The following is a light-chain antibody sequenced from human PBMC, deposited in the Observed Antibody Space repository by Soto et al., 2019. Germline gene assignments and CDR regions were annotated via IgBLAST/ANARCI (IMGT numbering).Light chain of an antibody. Sequence: EIVLTQSPDTLSLSPGERATLSCRASQTISGYYLAWYQQKPGQAPRLIIYAASNRATGIPDRFSGSGSTTDFTLTISRLLPEDFAVYYCQYFPNSPPYTFGQGTKVEIK. J-gene: IGKJ2*01. CDR3: QYFPNSPPYT. V-gene: IGKV3-20*01. CDR2: AAS. CDR1: QTISGYY.